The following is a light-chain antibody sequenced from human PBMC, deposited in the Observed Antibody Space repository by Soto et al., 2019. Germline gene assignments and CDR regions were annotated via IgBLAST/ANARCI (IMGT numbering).Light chain of an antibody. CDR3: SSDAGSSNV. V-gene: IGLV2-8*01. J-gene: IGLJ1*01. Sequence: QSALTQPPSASGSPGQSGAISCSGTSSDVGGYNYVSWYQQHPGKAPKLMIYEVNKRPSGVPDRFSGSKSGNTAALTVSGLQAEDEADYYCSSDAGSSNVFGPGTKVTVL. CDR2: EVN. CDR1: SSDVGGYNY.